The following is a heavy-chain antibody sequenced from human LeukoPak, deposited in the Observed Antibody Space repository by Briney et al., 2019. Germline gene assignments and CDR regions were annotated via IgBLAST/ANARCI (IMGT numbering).Heavy chain of an antibody. CDR2: INPNSGGT. J-gene: IGHJ5*02. Sequence: ASVKVSCKASGYTFTAYYMHWVRQAPGQGLEWKGWINPNSGGTNYAQKFQGRVTMTRDTSISTAYMELSRLRSDDTAVYYCARDRSIVVVPSALNWFDPWGQGTLVTVSS. V-gene: IGHV1-2*02. CDR1: GYTFTAYY. CDR3: ARDRSIVVVPSALNWFDP. D-gene: IGHD2-2*01.